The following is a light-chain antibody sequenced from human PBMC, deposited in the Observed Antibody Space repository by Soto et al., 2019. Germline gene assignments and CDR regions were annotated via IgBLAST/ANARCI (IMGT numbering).Light chain of an antibody. V-gene: IGLV2-8*01. J-gene: IGLJ1*01. CDR1: SSDVGGYNY. CDR2: EVN. Sequence: QSVLTQPPSASGSPGQSVAISCIGTSSDVGGYNYVSWYQQHPGKAPKLMIYEVNKRPSGVPDRFSGSKSGNTASLTVSGLQADEEAYYYCSSDAGSSHVFGTGTKVTVL. CDR3: SSDAGSSHV.